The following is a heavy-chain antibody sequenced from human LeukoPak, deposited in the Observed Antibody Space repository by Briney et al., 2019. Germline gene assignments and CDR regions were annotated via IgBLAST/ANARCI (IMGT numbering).Heavy chain of an antibody. V-gene: IGHV3-7*01. J-gene: IGHJ4*02. CDR3: ARDYGDYVFDY. D-gene: IGHD4-17*01. CDR2: IKQDGSEK. Sequence: GGSLRLSCAVSGFTFSSYWMSWVRQAPGKGLEWVANIKQDGSEKYYVDSVKGRFTISRDNAKNSLYLQMNSLRAEDTAVYYCARDYGDYVFDYWGQGTLVTVSS. CDR1: GFTFSSYW.